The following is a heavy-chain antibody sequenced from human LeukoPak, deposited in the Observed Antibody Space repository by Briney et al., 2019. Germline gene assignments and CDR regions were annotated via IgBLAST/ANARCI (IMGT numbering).Heavy chain of an antibody. D-gene: IGHD3-10*01. J-gene: IGHJ3*02. Sequence: PSETLSLTCTVSGGSISSYYWTWIRQPPGKGLEWIGHIYYSGSTNYNPSLKSRVTISVDTSKNQFSLKLSSVTAADTAVYYCARHFSGRYYGSGSYPDAFDIWGQGTMVTVSS. CDR1: GGSISSYY. CDR3: ARHFSGRYYGSGSYPDAFDI. CDR2: IYYSGST. V-gene: IGHV4-59*08.